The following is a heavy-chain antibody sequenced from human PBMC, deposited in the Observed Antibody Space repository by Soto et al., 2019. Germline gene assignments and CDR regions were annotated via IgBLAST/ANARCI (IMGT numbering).Heavy chain of an antibody. V-gene: IGHV4-59*01. J-gene: IGHJ4*02. CDR1: AGSISSDY. Sequence: QVQLQESGPGLVKPSETLSLTCTVSAGSISSDYWSWIRQPPGKGLEWIGYIYYSGSTTYNPSLESRVTMSVDTSKNQFSLKITSMTAADTAVYYCARGTGDSSGYYRPFDYWGQGTLVTVSS. D-gene: IGHD3-22*01. CDR3: ARGTGDSSGYYRPFDY. CDR2: IYYSGST.